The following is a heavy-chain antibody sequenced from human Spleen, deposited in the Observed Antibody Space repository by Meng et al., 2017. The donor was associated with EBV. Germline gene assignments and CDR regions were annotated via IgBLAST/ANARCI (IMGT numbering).Heavy chain of an antibody. J-gene: IGHJ5*02. D-gene: IGHD7-27*01. V-gene: IGHV3-23*01. CDR3: ARSDVPWGGSFDH. CDR2: ISGSDGGT. CDR1: GFRFYSDA. Sequence: EGEGSGSGGGWVQPGGSLGLFCAASGFRFYSDAMAWVRQAPEKGLQWVSTISGSDGGTHYAESVKGRFTISRVNSKNTLYLEMNSLRVEDTAVYYCARSDVPWGGSFDHWGQGALVTVSS.